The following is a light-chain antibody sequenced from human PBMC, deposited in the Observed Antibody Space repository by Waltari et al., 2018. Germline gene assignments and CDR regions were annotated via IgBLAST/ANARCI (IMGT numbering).Light chain of an antibody. CDR2: DVG. J-gene: IGLJ2*01. Sequence: QSALTQPASVSGSPGQSITIPCTGISRYTGGYHYVTWYQHHPGKAPQVMIYDVGYRPSGVSSRFSGAKSGNTASLTISGLQAEDDADYYCTSYASSSTLVFGGGTKLTVL. V-gene: IGLV2-14*03. CDR3: TSYASSSTLV. CDR1: SRYTGGYHY.